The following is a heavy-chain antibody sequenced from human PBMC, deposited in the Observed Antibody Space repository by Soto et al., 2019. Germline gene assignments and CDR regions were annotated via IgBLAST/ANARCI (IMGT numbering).Heavy chain of an antibody. Sequence: SETLSLTCAVYGGYFSGYYWSWIRQPPRKGLEWIGTIFYTGSTNYNPSLKSRVTISVDTSKNQFSLRLSSVTAADTAVYYCARQGRVVIPSTMAKWFDPWGQGTLVTVSS. CDR2: IFYTGST. D-gene: IGHD2-2*01. V-gene: IGHV4-34*12. J-gene: IGHJ5*02. CDR3: ARQGRVVIPSTMAKWFDP. CDR1: GGYFSGYY.